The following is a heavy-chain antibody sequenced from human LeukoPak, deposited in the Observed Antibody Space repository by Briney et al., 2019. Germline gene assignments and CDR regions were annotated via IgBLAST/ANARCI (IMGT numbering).Heavy chain of an antibody. CDR1: GFTFSTYS. J-gene: IGHJ4*02. D-gene: IGHD5-18*01. V-gene: IGHV3-21*01. CDR3: ARVSQGIQLWSSFDY. Sequence: GGSLRLSCAASGFTFSTYSMNWVRQAPGEGLEWVPSISSSSTYIYYADSVKGRFTISRDNAKNSLYLQMNSLRAEDAAVYYCARVSQGIQLWSSFDYWGQGTLVTVSS. CDR2: ISSSSTYI.